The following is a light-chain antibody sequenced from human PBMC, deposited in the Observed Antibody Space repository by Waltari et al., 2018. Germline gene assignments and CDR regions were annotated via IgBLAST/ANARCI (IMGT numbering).Light chain of an antibody. CDR3: QQRSNWPPVLT. V-gene: IGKV3-11*01. CDR2: DAS. Sequence: EIVLTQSPATLSLSPGERATLSCRACQRVSSYLAWYQQKPGQAPRLLIYDASNRATGIPARFSGSGSGTDFTLTISSLEPEDFAVYYCQQRSNWPPVLTFGPGTKVDIK. CDR1: QRVSSY. J-gene: IGKJ3*01.